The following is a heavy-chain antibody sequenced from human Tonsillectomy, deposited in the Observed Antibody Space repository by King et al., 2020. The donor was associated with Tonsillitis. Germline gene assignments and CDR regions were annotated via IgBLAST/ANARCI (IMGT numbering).Heavy chain of an antibody. V-gene: IGHV5-51*03. CDR1: GFTFRNYG. J-gene: IGHJ3*02. CDR2: IYPGDSDT. CDR3: ARRKYSSAIDAFDI. D-gene: IGHD6-19*01. Sequence: VQLVESGGGVVQPGRSLRLSCAASGFTFRNYGIHWVRQAPGKGLEWMGIIYPGDSDTRYSPSFQGQVTISADKSISTAYLQWSSLKASDTAMYYCARRKYSSAIDAFDIWGQGTMVTVSS.